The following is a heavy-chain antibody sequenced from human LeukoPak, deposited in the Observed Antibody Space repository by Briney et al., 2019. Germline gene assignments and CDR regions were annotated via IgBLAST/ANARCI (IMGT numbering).Heavy chain of an antibody. CDR2: ISWNSGSI. J-gene: IGHJ4*02. V-gene: IGHV3-9*01. Sequence: QPGRSLRLSCAASGFTFDDYAMHWVRQAPGKGLEWVSGISWNSGSIGYADSVKGRFTISRDNAKNSLYLQMNSLRAEDTALYYCAKDLTRPTDYWGQGTLVTVSS. D-gene: IGHD6-6*01. CDR1: GFTFDDYA. CDR3: AKDLTRPTDY.